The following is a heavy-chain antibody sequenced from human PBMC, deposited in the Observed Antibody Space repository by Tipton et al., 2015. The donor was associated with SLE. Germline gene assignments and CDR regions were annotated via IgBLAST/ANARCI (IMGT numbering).Heavy chain of an antibody. J-gene: IGHJ2*01. Sequence: SLRLSCAASGFTFSSYAMHWVRQAPGKGLEWVAFIRYDGSNKYYADSVKGRFTISRDNSKNTLYLQMNSLRAEDTAVYYCANLGITGTNAYFDLWGRGTLVTVSS. CDR1: GFTFSSYA. V-gene: IGHV3-30*02. CDR2: IRYDGSNK. CDR3: ANLGITGTNAYFDL. D-gene: IGHD1-7*01.